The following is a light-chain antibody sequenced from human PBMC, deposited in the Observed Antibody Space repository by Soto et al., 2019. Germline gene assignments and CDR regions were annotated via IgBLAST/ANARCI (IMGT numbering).Light chain of an antibody. V-gene: IGLV1-47*01. CDR2: RNS. CDR1: SSNIGSNL. CDR3: AAWDDTLNRVV. J-gene: IGLJ2*01. Sequence: QFVLTQPPSASETPGQTVTISCSGSSSNIGSNLVYWYHQFPGTAPRLLIHRNSQRPSGVPDRFSGSKSGTSASLAISGLRSEDEADYYCAAWDDTLNRVVFGGGTKLTVL.